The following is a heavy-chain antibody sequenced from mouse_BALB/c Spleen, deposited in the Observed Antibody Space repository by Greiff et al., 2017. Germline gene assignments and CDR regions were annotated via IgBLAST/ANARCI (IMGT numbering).Heavy chain of an antibody. CDR1: GYTFTSYD. Sequence: VQLQQSGAELVKPGASVKLSCKASGYTFTSYDINWVRQRPEQGLEWIGWIFPGDGSTKYNEKFKSKATLTVDTSSSTAYMQLSSLASEDSALYYCARYYYGNWYFDVWGAGTTVTVSA. V-gene: IGHV1-85*01. J-gene: IGHJ1*01. CDR2: IFPGDGST. D-gene: IGHD2-1*01. CDR3: ARYYYGNWYFDV.